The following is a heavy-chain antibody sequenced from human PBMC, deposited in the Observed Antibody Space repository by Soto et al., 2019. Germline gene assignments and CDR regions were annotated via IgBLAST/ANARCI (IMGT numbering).Heavy chain of an antibody. CDR2: ISSSSSYI. CDR3: ARGIAARTPPDN. J-gene: IGHJ4*02. CDR1: GFTFSTYG. Sequence: GGSLRLSCAASGFTFSTYGMHWVRQAPGKGLEWVSSISSSSSYIYYADSLKGRFTISRDNAKNSVYLQMNSLRAEDTAVYYCARGIAARTPPDNWGQGTLVTVSS. D-gene: IGHD6-6*01. V-gene: IGHV3-21*01.